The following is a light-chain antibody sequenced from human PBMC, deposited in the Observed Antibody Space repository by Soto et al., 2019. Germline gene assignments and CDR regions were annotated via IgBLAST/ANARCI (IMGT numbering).Light chain of an antibody. CDR2: AAS. CDR3: QQSHSAPLT. V-gene: IGKV1-39*01. J-gene: IGKJ4*01. Sequence: DVQMTQSPSSLSASVGDRVTISCRSSQNIGTHLNWYQHKPGRAPKLLIYAASTLQSEVPSRFSGTGSGTDFTLTISGLQPEALATYSCQQSHSAPLTFGGGTKVEIK. CDR1: QNIGTH.